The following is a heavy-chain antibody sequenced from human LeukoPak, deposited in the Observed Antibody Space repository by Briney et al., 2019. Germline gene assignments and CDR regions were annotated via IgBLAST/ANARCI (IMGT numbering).Heavy chain of an antibody. Sequence: ASVKASCKTSGYSFIDYYIHWVRQAPGQGLEWMGWINSNSADTNYAQNFQGRVTMTRDTSISTAYMELSRLRSDDTALYYCARIGISARGTNFHHWGQGTLVTVSS. CDR1: GYSFIDYY. V-gene: IGHV1-2*02. CDR2: INSNSADT. J-gene: IGHJ1*01. D-gene: IGHD6-13*01. CDR3: ARIGISARGTNFHH.